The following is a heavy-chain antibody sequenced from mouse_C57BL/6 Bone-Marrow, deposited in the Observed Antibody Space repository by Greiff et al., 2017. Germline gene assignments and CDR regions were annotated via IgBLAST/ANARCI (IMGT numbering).Heavy chain of an antibody. V-gene: IGHV5-12*01. D-gene: IGHD3-3*01. J-gene: IGHJ4*01. CDR1: GFTFSDYY. Sequence: EVMLVESGGGLVQPGGSLKLSCAASGFTFSDYYMYWVRQTPEKRLEWVAYISNGGGSTYYPDTVKGRFTISRDNAKNTLYLQRSRLKAEDTAMYYCARHWAGGPHYYAMDYWGQGASVTVSS. CDR2: ISNGGGST. CDR3: ARHWAGGPHYYAMDY.